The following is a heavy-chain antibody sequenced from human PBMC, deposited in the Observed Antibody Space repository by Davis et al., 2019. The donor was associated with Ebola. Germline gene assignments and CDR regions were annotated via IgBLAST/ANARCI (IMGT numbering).Heavy chain of an antibody. D-gene: IGHD6-19*01. CDR2: MNPNSGNT. V-gene: IGHV1-8*01. CDR3: ARVSCDSSGCSFYYYGMDV. J-gene: IGHJ6*02. Sequence: ASVKVSCKASGYTFTSYDVNWVRQATGQGLEWMGWMNPNSGNTGYAQRFQGRVTMTRNTSINTAYMELSSLRSEDTAVYYCARVSCDSSGCSFYYYGMDVWGQGTTVTVSS. CDR1: GYTFTSYD.